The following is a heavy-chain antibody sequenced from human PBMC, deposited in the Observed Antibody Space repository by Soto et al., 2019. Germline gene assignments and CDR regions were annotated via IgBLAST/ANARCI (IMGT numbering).Heavy chain of an antibody. D-gene: IGHD3-3*01. CDR1: GGSFSGYY. CDR2: INHSGST. J-gene: IGHJ4*02. Sequence: SETLSLTCAVYGGSFSGYYWSWIRQPPGKGLEWIGEINHSGSTNYNPSLKSRVTISVDTSKNQFSLKLSSVTAADTAVYYCAQRSDFWSGYYNFDYWGQGTLVTVSS. CDR3: AQRSDFWSGYYNFDY. V-gene: IGHV4-34*01.